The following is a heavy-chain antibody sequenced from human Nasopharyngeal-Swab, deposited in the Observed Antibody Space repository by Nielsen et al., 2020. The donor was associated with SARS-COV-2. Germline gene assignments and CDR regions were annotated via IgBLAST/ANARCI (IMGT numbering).Heavy chain of an antibody. J-gene: IGHJ6*02. CDR2: ISSSSSYI. Sequence: GGSLRLSCAASGFTFSSYAMNWVRQAPGKGLEWVSSISSSSSYIYYADSVKGRFTISRDNAKNSLYLQMNSLRAEDTAVYYCARGCVLTGPSCYYYGMGVWGQGTTVNVSS. CDR1: GFTFSSYA. CDR3: ARGCVLTGPSCYYYGMGV. D-gene: IGHD3-9*01. V-gene: IGHV3-21*01.